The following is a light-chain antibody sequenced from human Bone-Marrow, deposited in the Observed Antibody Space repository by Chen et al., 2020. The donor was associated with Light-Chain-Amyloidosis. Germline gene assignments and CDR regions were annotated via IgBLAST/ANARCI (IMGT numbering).Light chain of an antibody. V-gene: IGLV2-14*03. CDR1: SSDVDGYDY. Sequence: QSALSQPASVSGAPGQSITISSTGASSDVDGYDYVSWYQQHPGKAPKLIIYEVTHRPSGVSDRFSGSKSGNTASLTISGLQTEDEADYYCNSYTSSSTVFGGGTKLTVL. CDR3: NSYTSSSTV. J-gene: IGLJ3*02. CDR2: EVT.